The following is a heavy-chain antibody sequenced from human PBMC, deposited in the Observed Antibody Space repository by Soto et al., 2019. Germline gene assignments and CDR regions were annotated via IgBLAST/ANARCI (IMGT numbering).Heavy chain of an antibody. Sequence: ASVKVSCKASGYTFTSYGINWVRQATGQGLERMGWMNPNSGNTGYAQKFQGRVTMTRNTSISTVYMELSSLRSEDTAVYYCARRGYSSSWYYYYYYGMDVWGQGTTVTVSS. J-gene: IGHJ6*02. CDR1: GYTFTSYG. CDR2: MNPNSGNT. V-gene: IGHV1-8*02. CDR3: ARRGYSSSWYYYYYYGMDV. D-gene: IGHD6-13*01.